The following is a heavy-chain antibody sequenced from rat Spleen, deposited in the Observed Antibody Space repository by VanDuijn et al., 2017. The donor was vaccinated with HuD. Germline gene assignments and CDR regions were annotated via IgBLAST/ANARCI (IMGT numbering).Heavy chain of an antibody. CDR1: GFTFSDYY. Sequence: EVQLVESDGGLVQPGRSLKLSCAASGFTFSDYYMAWVRQAPTKGLEWVATISYDCSSTYYRDSVKGRFTISRDNAKSTLYLQMNSLRSEDTATYYCARHTRVWWFAYWGQGTLVTVSS. CDR2: ISYDCSST. D-gene: IGHD1-11*01. CDR3: ARHTRVWWFAY. J-gene: IGHJ3*01. V-gene: IGHV5-29*01.